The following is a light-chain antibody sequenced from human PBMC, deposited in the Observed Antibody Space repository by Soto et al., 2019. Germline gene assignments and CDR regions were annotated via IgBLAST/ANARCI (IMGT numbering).Light chain of an antibody. J-gene: IGLJ2*01. V-gene: IGLV1-40*01. CDR1: SSNIGAGYD. CDR3: QSYDTSLSGSV. CDR2: GNN. Sequence: QSALTQPPSVSGAPGQRVTISCTGSSSNIGAGYDVHWYQHLPGTAPKLLIRGNNNRPSGVPDRFSVSKSATSASLAITGLQADDEADYYCQSYDTSLSGSVFGEGTKLTVL.